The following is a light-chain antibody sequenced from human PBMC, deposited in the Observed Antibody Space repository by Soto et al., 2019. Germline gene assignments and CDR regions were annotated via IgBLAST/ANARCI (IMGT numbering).Light chain of an antibody. CDR1: QSVSSN. Sequence: EMVMTQSPATLSVSPGERATLSCRASQSVSSNLAWYQQKFGQAPRLLIYGASTRATGIPARFSGSGSGTNFTLTISSLQSEDLAVYYCQQYNNWPRTFGQGTKV. V-gene: IGKV3-15*01. CDR2: GAS. CDR3: QQYNNWPRT. J-gene: IGKJ1*01.